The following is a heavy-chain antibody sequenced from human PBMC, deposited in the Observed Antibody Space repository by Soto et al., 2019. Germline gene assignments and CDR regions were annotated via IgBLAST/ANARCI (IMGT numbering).Heavy chain of an antibody. CDR2: IIPIFGTA. Sequence: QVQLVQSGAEVKKPGSSVKVSCKASGGTFSSYAISWVRQAPGQGLEWMGGIIPIFGTANYAQKFQGRVTIVAXXSTSTAYMELSSLRSEDTAVYYCARSVTTVPRFNYWGQGTLVTVSS. D-gene: IGHD4-17*01. CDR3: ARSVTTVPRFNY. CDR1: GGTFSSYA. J-gene: IGHJ4*02. V-gene: IGHV1-69*12.